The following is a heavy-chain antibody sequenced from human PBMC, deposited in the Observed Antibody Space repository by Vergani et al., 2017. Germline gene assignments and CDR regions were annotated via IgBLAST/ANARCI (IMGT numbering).Heavy chain of an antibody. D-gene: IGHD3-3*01. Sequence: EVQLLESGGGLVQPGGSLRLSCAASGFTFNTYAMSWVRQAPGKGLEWVSSISGTGDNTFYADSVKGRFTISRDNAKNSLYLQMNSLRAEDTAVYYCAREGITIFGVVSYYYYGMDVWGQGTTVTVSS. J-gene: IGHJ6*02. V-gene: IGHV3-23*01. CDR1: GFTFNTYA. CDR2: ISGTGDNT. CDR3: AREGITIFGVVSYYYYGMDV.